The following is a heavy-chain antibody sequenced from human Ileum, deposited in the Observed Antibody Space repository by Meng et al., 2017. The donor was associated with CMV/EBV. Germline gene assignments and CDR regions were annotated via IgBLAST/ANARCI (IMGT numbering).Heavy chain of an antibody. CDR2: IKQDGSEK. Sequence: GGSLRLSCAASGFTFSSYAMSWVRQAPGKGLEWVANIKQDGSEKYYVDSVKGRFTISRDNAKNSLYLQMNSLGAEDTAVYYCARSYYDSSGHIDCWGQGILVTVSS. D-gene: IGHD3-22*01. CDR3: ARSYYDSSGHIDC. V-gene: IGHV3-7*01. CDR1: GFTFSSYA. J-gene: IGHJ4*02.